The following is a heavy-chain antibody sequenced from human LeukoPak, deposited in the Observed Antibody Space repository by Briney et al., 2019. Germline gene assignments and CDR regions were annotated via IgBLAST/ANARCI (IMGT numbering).Heavy chain of an antibody. D-gene: IGHD6-13*01. CDR3: ARGGMAAARVSFFGY. J-gene: IGHJ4*02. V-gene: IGHV1-18*01. CDR2: ISAYNGNT. Sequence: ASVKVSCKASGYTFTSYGISWVRRAPGQGLEWMGWISAYNGNTNYAQKLQGRVTMTTDTSTSTAYMELRSLRSDDTAVYYCARGGMAAARVSFFGYWGQGTLVTVSS. CDR1: GYTFTSYG.